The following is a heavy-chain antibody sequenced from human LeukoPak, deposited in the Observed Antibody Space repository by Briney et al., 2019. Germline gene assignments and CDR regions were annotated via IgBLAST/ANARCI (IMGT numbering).Heavy chain of an antibody. Sequence: ASVKVSCKASGYTFAGYYMHWVRQAPGQGLEWMGWINPNSGGTNYAQKFQGRVTMTRDTPISTAYMELSRLRSDDTAVYYCARPDAIRYFDWLSLGPPRGHVGYFDYWGQGTLVTVSS. J-gene: IGHJ4*02. D-gene: IGHD3-9*01. CDR1: GYTFAGYY. CDR3: ARPDAIRYFDWLSLGPPRGHVGYFDY. CDR2: INPNSGGT. V-gene: IGHV1-2*02.